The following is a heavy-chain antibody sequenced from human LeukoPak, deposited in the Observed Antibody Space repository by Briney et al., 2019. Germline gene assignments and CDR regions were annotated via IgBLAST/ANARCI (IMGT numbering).Heavy chain of an antibody. CDR1: GYTFTSYA. J-gene: IGHJ4*02. V-gene: IGHV1-69*05. CDR3: ATEGSDYGDYSVDY. D-gene: IGHD4-17*01. Sequence: GASVKVSCKASGYTFTSYAISWVRQAPGQGLEWMGGIIPIFGTANYAQKFQGRVTITTDESTSTAYMELSSLRSEDTAVYYCATEGSDYGDYSVDYWGQGTLVTVSS. CDR2: IIPIFGTA.